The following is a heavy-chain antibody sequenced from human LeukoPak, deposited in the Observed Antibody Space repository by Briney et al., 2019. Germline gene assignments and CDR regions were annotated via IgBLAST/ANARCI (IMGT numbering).Heavy chain of an antibody. D-gene: IGHD3-16*01. V-gene: IGHV4-59*01. J-gene: IGHJ5*02. CDR2: ISYTGST. CDR3: ARDDFGGVTIFDP. Sequence: SETLSLTCTVSGGSISPYFWSWMRQTPGKGLEWIGYISYTGSTNYHPALKSRVTISVDTSKNQFSLQLTSVTAADTAVYYCARDDFGGVTIFDPWGQGTLVTVSS. CDR1: GGSISPYF.